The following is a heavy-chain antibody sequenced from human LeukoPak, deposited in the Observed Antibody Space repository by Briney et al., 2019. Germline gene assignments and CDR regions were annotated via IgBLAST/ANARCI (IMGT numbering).Heavy chain of an antibody. J-gene: IGHJ4*02. Sequence: GGPLRLSCAASGFTFSSYGMHWVRQAPGKGLEWVAVIWYDGSNKYYADSVKGRFTISRDNSKNTLYLQMNSLGAEDTAVYYCARDHGIAVAEYYFDYWGQGTLVTVSS. CDR3: ARDHGIAVAEYYFDY. D-gene: IGHD6-19*01. V-gene: IGHV3-33*01. CDR1: GFTFSSYG. CDR2: IWYDGSNK.